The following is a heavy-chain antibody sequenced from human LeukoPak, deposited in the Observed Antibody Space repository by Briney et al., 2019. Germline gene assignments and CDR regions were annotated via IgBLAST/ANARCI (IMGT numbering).Heavy chain of an antibody. CDR1: GFTLSSYS. V-gene: IGHV3-21*01. Sequence: GGSLRLSCAASGFTLSSYSMIWVRQAPGKGLEWVSSFSISSTYIAYADSVKGRFSISRDHAQNSLYLQMNSLRDEDTAVYYCARELAYCSGGSCYFDFWGQGTLVTVSS. CDR3: ARELAYCSGGSCYFDF. D-gene: IGHD2-15*01. J-gene: IGHJ4*02. CDR2: FSISSTYI.